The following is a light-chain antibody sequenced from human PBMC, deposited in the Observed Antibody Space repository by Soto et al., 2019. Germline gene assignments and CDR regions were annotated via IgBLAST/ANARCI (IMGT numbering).Light chain of an antibody. J-gene: IGLJ1*01. V-gene: IGLV2-14*01. CDR1: SY. CDR3: SSYAHSSIYV. Sequence: QPALTQPASVSGSPGQSITISCTGTSYVSWYQQHPGKAPKLMIYEVGNRPSGVSIRFSGSKSGNTASLTISGLQADDEADYYCSSYAHSSIYVFGTGTKVTVL. CDR2: EVG.